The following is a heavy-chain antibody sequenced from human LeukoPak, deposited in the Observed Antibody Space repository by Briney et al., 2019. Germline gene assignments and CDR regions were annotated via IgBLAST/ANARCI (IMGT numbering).Heavy chain of an antibody. J-gene: IGHJ4*02. V-gene: IGHV3-33*01. CDR1: GFTFSNYG. Sequence: GRSLRLSCAASGFTFSNYGIHWVRQAPGKGLEWVAVIWYDGSNKYYADSVKGRFTISRDNSKNTLYLQMNSLRAEDTAVYYCARDDSSGYSYYWGQGTLVTVSS. CDR3: ARDDSSGYSYY. CDR2: IWYDGSNK. D-gene: IGHD3-22*01.